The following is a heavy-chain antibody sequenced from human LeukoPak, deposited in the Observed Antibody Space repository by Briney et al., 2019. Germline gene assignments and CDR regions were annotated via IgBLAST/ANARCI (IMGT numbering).Heavy chain of an antibody. CDR2: FDPEDGET. J-gene: IGHJ4*02. D-gene: IGHD2-15*01. CDR1: GYTLTELS. CDR3: ATDLLLGVVAAIPRTGY. Sequence: ASVKVSCKVSGYTLTELSMHWVRQAPGKGPEWMGGFDPEDGETIHAQKFQGRVTMTEDTSTDTAYMELSSLRYEDTAVYYCATDLLLGVVAAIPRTGYWGQGTLVTVSS. V-gene: IGHV1-24*01.